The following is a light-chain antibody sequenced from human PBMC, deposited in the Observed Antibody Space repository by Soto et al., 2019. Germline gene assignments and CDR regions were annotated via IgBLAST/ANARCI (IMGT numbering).Light chain of an antibody. CDR3: QQYYSSPRT. Sequence: DIVMMPYPASLLVSLGERATIICKCSRSGLSNSNNKNYLAWYQHKAGQPPKLLIYWTSTRESGVPARFSGSGSGTDFTLTISSLQPEDVAVYYCQQYYSSPRTCGQGTKVDIK. J-gene: IGKJ1*01. CDR1: RSGLSNSNNKNY. V-gene: IGKV4-1*01. CDR2: WTS.